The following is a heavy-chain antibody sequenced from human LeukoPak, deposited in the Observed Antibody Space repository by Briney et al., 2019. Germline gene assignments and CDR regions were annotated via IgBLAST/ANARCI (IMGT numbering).Heavy chain of an antibody. CDR2: ISSSGSAK. Sequence: PGGSLRLSCVASGFTFTSYTMNWVRQAPGKGLEWASYISSSGSAKYYADSVKGRFTISSDNAKNSLYLQMNSLRAEDTAVYYCARVNSLSVPFDYWGQGTLVTVSS. V-gene: IGHV3-48*04. CDR1: GFTFTSYT. D-gene: IGHD5/OR15-5a*01. J-gene: IGHJ4*02. CDR3: ARVNSLSVPFDY.